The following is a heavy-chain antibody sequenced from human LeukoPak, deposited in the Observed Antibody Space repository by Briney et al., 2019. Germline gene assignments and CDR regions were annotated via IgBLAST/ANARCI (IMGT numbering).Heavy chain of an antibody. V-gene: IGHV4/OR15-8*01. CDR3: ARDSIAGYSLSW. J-gene: IGHJ4*02. Sequence: SEALSLTCGVSGGFIINGKWWSWVRQPPGKGLEWIGEISHSGSPNYNPSLKGRLTISVDTAKNQFSLKLSSVTAADTAVYYCARDSIAGYSLSWWGQGTLVTVSS. D-gene: IGHD3-9*01. CDR2: ISHSGSP. CDR1: GGFIINGKW.